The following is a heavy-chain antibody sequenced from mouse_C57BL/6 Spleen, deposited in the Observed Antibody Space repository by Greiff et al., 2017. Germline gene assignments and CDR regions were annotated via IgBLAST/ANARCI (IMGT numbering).Heavy chain of an antibody. CDR3: ARLGYSNYAMDY. D-gene: IGHD2-5*01. CDR2: IYPSDSET. J-gene: IGHJ4*01. V-gene: IGHV1-61*01. CDR1: GYTFTSYW. Sequence: VQLQQPGAELVRPGSSVKLSCKASGYTFTSYWMDWVKQRPGQGLEWIGNIYPSDSETHYNQKFKDKATLTVDKSSSTAYMQLSSLTSEDSAVYYCARLGYSNYAMDYWGQGTLVTVSA.